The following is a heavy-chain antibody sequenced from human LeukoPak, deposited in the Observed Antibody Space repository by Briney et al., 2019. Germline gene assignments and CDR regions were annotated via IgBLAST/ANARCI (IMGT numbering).Heavy chain of an antibody. J-gene: IGHJ4*02. D-gene: IGHD5-18*01. Sequence: GGSLRLSCAASAFTFSTYSMIWVRQAPGKGLEWVALLYTGGETNYADSVKGRFTISRDTSKNTVSLHMSSLRAEDTAVYYCARGFAPAYNFGVFDYWGQGTLVTVSS. V-gene: IGHV3-53*01. CDR3: ARGFAPAYNFGVFDY. CDR2: LYTGGET. CDR1: AFTFSTYS.